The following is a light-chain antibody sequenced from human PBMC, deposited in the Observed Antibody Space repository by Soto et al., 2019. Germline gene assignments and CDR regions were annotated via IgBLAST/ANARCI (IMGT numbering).Light chain of an antibody. V-gene: IGKV3-15*01. CDR3: QQYYNWPPWP. J-gene: IGKJ1*01. CDR1: QSVSNN. CDR2: DAS. Sequence: ILMTQSPATLSVSPGERATLSCRANQSVSNNLAWYQQKPGQARRLLIYDASTRATGIPARFSGSASGTEFTLTISGLQSEDFAVYYCQQYYNWPPWPFGQGTKVEIK.